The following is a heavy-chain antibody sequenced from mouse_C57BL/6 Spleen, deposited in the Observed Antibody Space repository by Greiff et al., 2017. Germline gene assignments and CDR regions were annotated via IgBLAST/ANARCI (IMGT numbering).Heavy chain of an antibody. CDR3: ASPYYGSSYLYAMDY. J-gene: IGHJ4*01. V-gene: IGHV5-6*02. CDR1: GFTFSSYG. Sequence: EVKLEESGGDLVKPGGSLKLSCAASGFTFSSYGMSWVRQTPDKRLEWVATISSGGSYTYYPDSVKGRFTISRDNAKNTLYLQMSSLKSEDTAMYYCASPYYGSSYLYAMDYWGQGTSVTVSS. CDR2: ISSGGSYT. D-gene: IGHD1-1*01.